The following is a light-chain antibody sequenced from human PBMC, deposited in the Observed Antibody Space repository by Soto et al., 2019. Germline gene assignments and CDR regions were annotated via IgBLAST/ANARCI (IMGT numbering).Light chain of an antibody. CDR2: SND. CDR1: NSNIGSNG. V-gene: IGLV1-47*02. Sequence: QSVLTQPPSASGTPGQRVTISCSGSNSNIGSNGVNWYQHLPGMAPKLLTHSNDHRPSGVADRFSGSKSGTSASLDISGLRSEDEADYYCAAWDDSLSGRVFGGGTKLTVL. CDR3: AAWDDSLSGRV. J-gene: IGLJ3*02.